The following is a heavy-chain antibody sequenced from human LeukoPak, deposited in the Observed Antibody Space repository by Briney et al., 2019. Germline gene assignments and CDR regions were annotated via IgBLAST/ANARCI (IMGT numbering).Heavy chain of an antibody. CDR2: IYYSGST. D-gene: IGHD2-21*02. J-gene: IGHJ6*02. V-gene: IGHV4-31*03. Sequence: SETLSLTCTVSGGSISSGGYYWSWIRQHPGKGLEWIGYIYYSGSTYYNPSFKSRVTISVDTSKNQFSLKLSSVTAADTAVYYCAREVVVTEDYYYYGMDVWGQGTTVTVSS. CDR1: GGSISSGGYY. CDR3: AREVVVTEDYYYYGMDV.